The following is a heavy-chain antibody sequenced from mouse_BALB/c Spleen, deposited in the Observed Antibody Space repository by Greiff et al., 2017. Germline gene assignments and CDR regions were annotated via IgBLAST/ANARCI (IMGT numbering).Heavy chain of an antibody. V-gene: IGHV1-7*01. CDR3: ARSRYADY. Sequence: VQLQQSGAELAKPGASVKMSCKASGYTFTSYWMHWVKQRPGQGLEWIGYINPSTGYTEYNQKFKDKATLTADKSSSTAYMQLSSLTSEDSAVYYCARSRYADYWGQGTTLTVSS. D-gene: IGHD2-14*01. J-gene: IGHJ2*01. CDR2: INPSTGYT. CDR1: GYTFTSYW.